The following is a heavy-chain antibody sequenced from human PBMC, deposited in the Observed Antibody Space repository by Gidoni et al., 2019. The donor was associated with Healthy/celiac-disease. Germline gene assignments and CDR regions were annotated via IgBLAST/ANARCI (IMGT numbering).Heavy chain of an antibody. D-gene: IGHD5-12*01. CDR1: GGSFSGYY. Sequence: QVQLQQWGAGLLKPSETLSLTCPVYGGSFSGYYWRWIRQPPGKGLEWIGEIKHSGSTNYNPSLKSRVTISVDTSKNQFSLKLSSVTAADTAVYYCARGSSRWLQLRWFDPWGQGTLVTVSS. CDR2: IKHSGST. J-gene: IGHJ5*02. CDR3: ARGSSRWLQLRWFDP. V-gene: IGHV4-34*01.